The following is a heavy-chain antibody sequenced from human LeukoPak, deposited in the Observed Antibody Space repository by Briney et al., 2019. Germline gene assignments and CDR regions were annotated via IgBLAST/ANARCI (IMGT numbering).Heavy chain of an antibody. Sequence: SETLSLTCTVSGVSISSSNSYWGWIRQPPVKGLEWIGSIYYSGNTYYNASLKSQVSISMDTSKNQFSLRLTSVTAADTAVYYCARQTGSGLFILPGGQGTLVTVSS. J-gene: IGHJ4*02. CDR3: ARQTGSGLFILP. CDR1: GVSISSSNSY. V-gene: IGHV4-39*01. D-gene: IGHD3/OR15-3a*01. CDR2: IYYSGNT.